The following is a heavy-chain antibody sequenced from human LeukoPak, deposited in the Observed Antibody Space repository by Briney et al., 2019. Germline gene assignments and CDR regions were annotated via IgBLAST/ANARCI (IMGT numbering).Heavy chain of an antibody. V-gene: IGHV3-48*01. J-gene: IGHJ4*02. CDR3: ASGLSGGDRDYFDY. CDR2: ITSSSSTI. D-gene: IGHD2-21*02. Sequence: GGSLRLSCAASGFTFSSYSMNWVRLAPGKGLEWVSCITSSSSTIYYADSVKGRFTISRDNAKNSLYLQMNSLRAEDTAVYYCASGLSGGDRDYFDYWGQGTLVTVSS. CDR1: GFTFSSYS.